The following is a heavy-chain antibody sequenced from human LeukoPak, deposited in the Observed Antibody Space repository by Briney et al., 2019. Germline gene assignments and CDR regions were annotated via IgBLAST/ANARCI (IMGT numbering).Heavy chain of an antibody. Sequence: SETLSLTCSVSGYSISSDYYWGWIRQPPGKGLEWIAVIDHSGSSHYNPSLKSRVAMSVDTSKNQFSLKLSSVTAADTAVYYCARDRTDYDFWSGLNWFDPWGQGTLVTVSS. CDR3: ARDRTDYDFWSGLNWFDP. D-gene: IGHD3-3*01. J-gene: IGHJ5*02. CDR2: IDHSGSS. CDR1: GYSISSDYY. V-gene: IGHV4-38-2*02.